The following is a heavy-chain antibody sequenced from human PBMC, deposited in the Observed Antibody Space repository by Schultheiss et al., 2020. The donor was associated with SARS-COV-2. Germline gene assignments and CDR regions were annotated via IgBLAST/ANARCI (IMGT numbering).Heavy chain of an antibody. CDR2: IIPLFGTA. D-gene: IGHD3-22*01. CDR3: ARGPDISSYYYFY. Sequence: SVKVSCKASGGTFSSYAISWVRQAPGQGLEWMGGIIPLFGTANYAQKFQGRVTITAEESTSTVYMELSSLRSEDTAVYYCARGPDISSYYYFYWGQGTQVTVSS. CDR1: GGTFSSYA. J-gene: IGHJ4*02. V-gene: IGHV1-69*13.